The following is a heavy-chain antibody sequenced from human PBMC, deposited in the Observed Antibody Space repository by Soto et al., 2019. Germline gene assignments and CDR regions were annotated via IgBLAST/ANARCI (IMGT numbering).Heavy chain of an antibody. D-gene: IGHD3-9*01. V-gene: IGHV3-7*01. J-gene: IGHJ4*02. CDR3: ARRGRYFDWLLPATYYFDY. Sequence: PGGSLRLSCAGSGFTFSDYWMSWVRQSPGRGLEWVASIKKDGSEKYYVDSVKGRFTVSRDNAKNSLYLQLNSLRAEDTAVYYCARRGRYFDWLLPATYYFDYWGQGTLVTVSS. CDR1: GFTFSDYW. CDR2: IKKDGSEK.